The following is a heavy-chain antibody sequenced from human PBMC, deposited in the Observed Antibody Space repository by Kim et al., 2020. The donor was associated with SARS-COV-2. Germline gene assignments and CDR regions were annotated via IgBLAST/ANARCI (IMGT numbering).Heavy chain of an antibody. Sequence: SVKVSCKASGFTFTSSAVQWVRQARGQRLEWIGWIVVGSGNTNYAQKFQARVTITRDMSTSTAYLELSSLRSEDTAVYYCAAAQPVSRGYYSMAYYGMD. CDR3: AAAQPVSRGYYSMAYYGMD. CDR2: IVVGSGNT. D-gene: IGHD3-22*01. V-gene: IGHV1-58*01. CDR1: GFTFTSSA. J-gene: IGHJ6*01.